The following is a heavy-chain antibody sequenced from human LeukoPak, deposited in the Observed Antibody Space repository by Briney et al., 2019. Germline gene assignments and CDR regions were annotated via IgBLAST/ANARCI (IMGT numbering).Heavy chain of an antibody. J-gene: IGHJ6*03. CDR2: IYYSGST. CDR3: ARGPLYYYYMDV. Sequence: SETLSLTCTVSGGSISNYYWSWIRQPPGKGLEWIGYIYYSGSTNYNPSLKSRVTISVDTSKNQFSLKLSSVTAADTAVYYCARGPLYYYYMDVWGKGTTVTISS. CDR1: GGSISNYY. V-gene: IGHV4-59*01.